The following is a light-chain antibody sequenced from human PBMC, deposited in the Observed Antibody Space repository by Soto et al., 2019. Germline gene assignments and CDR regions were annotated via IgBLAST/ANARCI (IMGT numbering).Light chain of an antibody. Sequence: QSALTQPRSLSGSPGQSVTISCTGTSSDVGEYNYVSWYQQHPGKAPKVMIYDVNKRPSGVPDRFSGSKSGNTASLTISGLQAEDEADYFSSSYAGTYRFGVLFGGGTKLTVL. CDR3: SSYAGTYRFGVL. CDR2: DVN. CDR1: SSDVGEYNY. V-gene: IGLV2-11*01. J-gene: IGLJ2*01.